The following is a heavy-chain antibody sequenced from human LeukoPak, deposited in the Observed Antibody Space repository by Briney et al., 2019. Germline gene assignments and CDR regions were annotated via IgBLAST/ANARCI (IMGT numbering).Heavy chain of an antibody. Sequence: PSETLSLTCTVSGGSVISGSYYWSWVRQPPGKGLEWIGYIFYTGSTNYNPSLKSRVTISVDTSKNQFSLKLSSVTAADTAVYYCAKDEGPDSGSQGYFQYWGQGTLVTVSS. CDR2: IFYTGST. CDR1: GGSVISGSYY. V-gene: IGHV4-61*01. D-gene: IGHD1-26*01. J-gene: IGHJ1*01. CDR3: AKDEGPDSGSQGYFQY.